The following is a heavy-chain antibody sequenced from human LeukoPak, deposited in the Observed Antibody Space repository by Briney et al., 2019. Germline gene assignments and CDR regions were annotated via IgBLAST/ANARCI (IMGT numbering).Heavy chain of an antibody. J-gene: IGHJ6*02. CDR3: AREVLGGYNPHYYYYGMDV. CDR1: GFTVSSNY. Sequence: TGGSLRLSCAASGFTVSSNYMSWVRQAPGKGLEWVSVIYSGGSTYYADSVKGRFTISRDNSKNTLYLQMNSLRAEDTAVYYCAREVLGGYNPHYYYYGMDVWGQGTTVTVSS. CDR2: IYSGGST. D-gene: IGHD5-24*01. V-gene: IGHV3-53*01.